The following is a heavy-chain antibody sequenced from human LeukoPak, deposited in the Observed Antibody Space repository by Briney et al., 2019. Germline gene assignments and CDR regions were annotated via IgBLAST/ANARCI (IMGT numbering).Heavy chain of an antibody. CDR3: ARPQRETYYDFWSGTRFDY. V-gene: IGHV4-39*01. J-gene: IGHJ4*02. D-gene: IGHD3-3*01. CDR1: GGSISSSSYY. Sequence: SETLSLTCTVSGGSISSSSYYWGWIRQPPGKGLEWIGSIYYSGSTYYNPSLKSRVTISVDTSKNQFSLKLSSVTAADTAVYYCARPQRETYYDFWSGTRFDYWGQGTLVTVSS. CDR2: IYYSGST.